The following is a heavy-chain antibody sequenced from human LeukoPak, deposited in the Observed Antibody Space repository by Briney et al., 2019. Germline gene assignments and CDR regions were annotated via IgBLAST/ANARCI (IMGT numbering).Heavy chain of an antibody. CDR3: ANPQSRGYDYLDY. D-gene: IGHD5-12*01. V-gene: IGHV3-30*18. Sequence: GGSLRLSCAASGFSFRSYGMHWVRQAPGKGLEWVAVISIDGREKYYADSVKGRFTISRDNSKNTLYLQMNSLRGDDTAVYYCANPQSRGYDYLDYWGQGTLVTVSS. CDR2: ISIDGREK. J-gene: IGHJ4*02. CDR1: GFSFRSYG.